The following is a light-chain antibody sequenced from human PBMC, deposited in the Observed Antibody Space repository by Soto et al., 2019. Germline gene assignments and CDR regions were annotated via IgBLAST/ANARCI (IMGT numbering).Light chain of an antibody. CDR1: SSDVGGYNY. V-gene: IGLV2-14*01. CDR2: DVS. J-gene: IGLJ1*01. Sequence: QSVLTQPASVSVSPGQAITISCTGTSSDVGGYNYVSWYQQHPGKAPKLMIYDVSNRPSGVSNRFSGSKSGNTATLTISGLQAEDEADYYCSSYTSSSTYVFGTVTKVTVL. CDR3: SSYTSSSTYV.